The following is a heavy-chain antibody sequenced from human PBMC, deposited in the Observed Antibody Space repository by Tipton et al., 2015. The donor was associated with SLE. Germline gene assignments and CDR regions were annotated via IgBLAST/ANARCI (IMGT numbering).Heavy chain of an antibody. CDR1: GGSISTSTSY. Sequence: TLSLTCTVSGGSISTSTSYWGWIRQPPGKGLEWIGSIYYSGSTHYNPSLKSRVTMSVDTSKNQFSLRLSSVTAADTAVYYCALNRWATITAFDHWGQGTLVTVSS. V-gene: IGHV4-39*07. CDR3: ALNRWATITAFDH. J-gene: IGHJ5*02. CDR2: IYYSGST. D-gene: IGHD5-12*01.